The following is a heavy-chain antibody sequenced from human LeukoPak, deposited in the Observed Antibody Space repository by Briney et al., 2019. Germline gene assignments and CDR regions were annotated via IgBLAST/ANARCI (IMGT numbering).Heavy chain of an antibody. CDR3: ATTYDSSGCD. CDR1: GFTFSNFW. J-gene: IGHJ4*02. D-gene: IGHD3-22*01. CDR2: IKQDGSVQ. V-gene: IGHV3-7*01. Sequence: GGSLRLSCAASGFTFSNFWMAWVRQAPGKGLERVANIKQDGSVQYYGDSVKGRFTISRDNAKNSLYLQMNSLRAEDTAVYYCATTYDSSGCDWGQGTLVTVSS.